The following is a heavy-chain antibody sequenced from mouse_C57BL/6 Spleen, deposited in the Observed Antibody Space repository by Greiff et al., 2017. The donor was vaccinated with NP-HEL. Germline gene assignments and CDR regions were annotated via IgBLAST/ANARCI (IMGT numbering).Heavy chain of an antibody. V-gene: IGHV5-6*01. CDR1: GFTFSSYG. Sequence: EVKLVESGGDLVKPGGSLKLSCAASGFTFSSYGMSWVRQTPDKRLEWVATISSGGSYTYYPDSVKGRFTISSDNDKNTLYLQMSSLKSEDTAMYYWARQDYERVDFDYWGQGTTLTVSS. D-gene: IGHD2-4*01. J-gene: IGHJ2*01. CDR3: ARQDYERVDFDY. CDR2: ISSGGSYT.